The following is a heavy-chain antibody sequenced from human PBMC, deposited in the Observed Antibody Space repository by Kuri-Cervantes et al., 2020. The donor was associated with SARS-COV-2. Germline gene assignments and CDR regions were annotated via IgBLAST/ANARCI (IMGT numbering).Heavy chain of an antibody. J-gene: IGHJ4*02. CDR3: ARARDGYNLHFDY. D-gene: IGHD5-24*01. CDR1: GGTFSSYA. Sequence: SVKITCKASGGTFSSYAISWVRQAAGQGLEWMGRIITIFGTANYAQKFQGRVTITADESTSTSYMELSSLRSEDTAVYYCARARDGYNLHFDYWGQGTLVTVSS. V-gene: IGHV1-69*13. CDR2: IITIFGTA.